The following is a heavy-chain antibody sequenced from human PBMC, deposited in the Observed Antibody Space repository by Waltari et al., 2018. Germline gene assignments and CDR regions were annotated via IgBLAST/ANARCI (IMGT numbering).Heavy chain of an antibody. CDR1: GFSFSSYW. J-gene: IGHJ4*02. CDR3: TRVNWDF. V-gene: IGHV3-74*01. Sequence: EVQLVESGGGLVQPGGSRRLSCEASGFSFSSYWMHWVRQAPGKGLVWVSRVNIDGTGTDYADSVKGRFTISRDNAKNTLYLQMNSLRAEDTAMYYCTRVNWDFWGQGTLVTVSS. CDR2: VNIDGTGT. D-gene: IGHD1-26*01.